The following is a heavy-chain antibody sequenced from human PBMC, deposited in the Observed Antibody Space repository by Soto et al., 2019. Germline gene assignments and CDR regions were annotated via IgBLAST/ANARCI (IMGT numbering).Heavy chain of an antibody. J-gene: IGHJ4*02. CDR1: GFAFSSYA. D-gene: IGHD6-13*01. CDR2: VSGSGDRT. Sequence: GGSLRLSCAASGFAFSSYAMSWVRQAPGKGLEWVSTVSGSGDRTSYADSVKGRFTILRDNSKNTLYLQMNSLKADDTAVYYCAKSGAGPLSISWNVDYWGQETLVTVSS. V-gene: IGHV3-23*01. CDR3: AKSGAGPLSISWNVDY.